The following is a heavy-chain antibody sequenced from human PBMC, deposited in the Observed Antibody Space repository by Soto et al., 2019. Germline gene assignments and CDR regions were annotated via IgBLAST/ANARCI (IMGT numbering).Heavy chain of an antibody. D-gene: IGHD2-8*01. CDR1: GFTFSDYY. Sequence: GGSLRLSCAASGFTFSDYYMSWIRQAPGKGLEWVSYISSSGSTIYYADSVKGRFTISRDNAKNSLYLQMNSLRAEDTAVYYCARGSPLYCTNGVCYPDWNYYYYMDVWGKGTTVTVSS. J-gene: IGHJ6*03. CDR2: ISSSGSTI. CDR3: ARGSPLYCTNGVCYPDWNYYYYMDV. V-gene: IGHV3-11*01.